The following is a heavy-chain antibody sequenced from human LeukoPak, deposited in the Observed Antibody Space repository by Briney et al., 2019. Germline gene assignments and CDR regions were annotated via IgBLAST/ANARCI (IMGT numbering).Heavy chain of an antibody. CDR2: ISSTSTYI. CDR1: GYTFATYA. Sequence: SCKASGYTFATYAMHWVRQAPGKGLEWVSSISSTSTYIFYADSVKGRFTISRDNAKNSLYLQMNSLRAEDTAVYYCARDFLNTFDIWGQGTMVTVSS. J-gene: IGHJ3*02. D-gene: IGHD1/OR15-1a*01. V-gene: IGHV3-21*01. CDR3: ARDFLNTFDI.